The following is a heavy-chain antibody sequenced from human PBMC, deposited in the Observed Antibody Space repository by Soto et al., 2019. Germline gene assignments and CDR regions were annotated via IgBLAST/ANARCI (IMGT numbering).Heavy chain of an antibody. J-gene: IGHJ5*02. Sequence: QLQLQESGPGLVKPSETLSLTCTVSGGSISSSSYYWGWIRQPPGKGLEWIGSIYYSGSTYYNPSLKSRVTMSVDTSKNQFSLKLSSVTAADTAVYYCARHARNRGVHYGRQPNWFDPWGQGTLVTVSS. D-gene: IGHD3-10*01. V-gene: IGHV4-39*01. CDR2: IYYSGST. CDR1: GGSISSSSYY. CDR3: ARHARNRGVHYGRQPNWFDP.